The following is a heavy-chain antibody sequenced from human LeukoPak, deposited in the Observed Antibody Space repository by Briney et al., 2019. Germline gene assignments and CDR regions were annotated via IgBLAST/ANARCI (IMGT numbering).Heavy chain of an antibody. V-gene: IGHV3-23*01. J-gene: IGHJ4*02. D-gene: IGHD2-2*01. CDR3: AKRGSTTYHFDS. CDR1: GFTFSSYA. CDR2: ISGSGGST. Sequence: GGSLRLSCAASGFTFSSYAMSWVRQAPGKGLEWVSAISGSGGSTYYADSVKGRFTISRDNSKNSLSLQMNSLRVEDTAVYYCAKRGSTTYHFDSWGQGTLVTVSS.